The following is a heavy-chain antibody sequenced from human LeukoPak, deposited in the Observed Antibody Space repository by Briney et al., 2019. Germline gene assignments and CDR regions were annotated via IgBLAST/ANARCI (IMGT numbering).Heavy chain of an antibody. V-gene: IGHV1-24*01. CDR1: GYTLTELS. CDR3: ATAPNRGGSYRPFDY. Sequence: GASVKVSCKVSGYTLTELSMHWVRQAPGKGLGWMGGFDPEDGETIYAQKFQGRVTMTEDTSTDTAYMELSSLRSEDTAVYYCATAPNRGGSYRPFDYWGQGTLVTVSS. J-gene: IGHJ4*02. CDR2: FDPEDGET. D-gene: IGHD1-26*01.